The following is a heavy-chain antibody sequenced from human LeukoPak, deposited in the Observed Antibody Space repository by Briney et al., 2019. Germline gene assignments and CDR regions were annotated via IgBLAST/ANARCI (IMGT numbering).Heavy chain of an antibody. V-gene: IGHV4-59*01. CDR3: ARDAGYSSSWYEGYYYYMDV. CDR2: IYYSGST. CDR1: GGSISSYY. J-gene: IGHJ6*03. D-gene: IGHD6-13*01. Sequence: SETLSLTCTVSGGSISSYYWSWIRQPPGKGLQRIGYIYYSGSTNYNPSLKSRVTISVDTSKNQFSLKLCSVTAADTAVYYCARDAGYSSSWYEGYYYYMDVWGKGTTVTVSS.